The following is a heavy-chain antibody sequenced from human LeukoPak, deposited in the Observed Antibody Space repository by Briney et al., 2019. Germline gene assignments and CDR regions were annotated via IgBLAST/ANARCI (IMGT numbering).Heavy chain of an antibody. CDR3: ARDKSSGDAFDI. CDR1: GGSISSYY. Sequence: SETLSLTCTVSGGSISSYYWSWIRQPPGKGLEWIGYIYYSGSTNYNPSSRVESPPVDTSKNQFSLKLSSVTAADTAVYYCARDKSSGDAFDIWGQGTMVTVSS. V-gene: IGHV4-59*01. J-gene: IGHJ3*02. CDR2: IYYSGST.